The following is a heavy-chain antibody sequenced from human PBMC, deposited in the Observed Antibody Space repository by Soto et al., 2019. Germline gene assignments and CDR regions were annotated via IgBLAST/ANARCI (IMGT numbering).Heavy chain of an antibody. CDR2: IYHIGST. Sequence: QLQLQESGSGLVKPSQTLSLTCAVSSGSISSGGYSWSWIRQPPGKGLEWIGYIYHIGSTYYNPSLKRRVTISVDRSKNQFSLKLSSVTAADTAVYYCAAGGGLPRYYWGQGTLVTVSS. V-gene: IGHV4-30-2*01. D-gene: IGHD5-12*01. J-gene: IGHJ4*02. CDR3: AAGGGLPRYY. CDR1: SGSISSGGYS.